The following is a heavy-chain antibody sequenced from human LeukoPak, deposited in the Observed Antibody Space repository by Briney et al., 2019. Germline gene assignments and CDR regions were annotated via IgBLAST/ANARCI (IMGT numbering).Heavy chain of an antibody. D-gene: IGHD5-18*01. CDR2: INPSGGST. Sequence: GASVKVSCKASGYTFTSYYMHWVRQAPGQGLEWMGIINPSGGSTSYAQKFQGRVTMTRDTSTSTVYMELSSLRSEDTAVYYCARDRRNVDTAMVFGYWGQGTLVTVSS. CDR3: ARDRRNVDTAMVFGY. V-gene: IGHV1-46*01. CDR1: GYTFTSYY. J-gene: IGHJ4*02.